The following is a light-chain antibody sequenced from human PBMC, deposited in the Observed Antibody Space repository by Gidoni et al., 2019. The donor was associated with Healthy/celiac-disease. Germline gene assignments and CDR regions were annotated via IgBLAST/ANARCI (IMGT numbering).Light chain of an antibody. CDR3: QQRSNWPPLT. Sequence: ETALTQSPATLSLSPGERATLPCRASQSVSSYLAWYQQKPGQAPRLLIYDASNRATGIPARFSGSGSGTDFTLTISSLEPEDFAVYYCQQRSNWPPLTFGGGTKVEIK. CDR2: DAS. J-gene: IGKJ4*01. CDR1: QSVSSY. V-gene: IGKV3-11*01.